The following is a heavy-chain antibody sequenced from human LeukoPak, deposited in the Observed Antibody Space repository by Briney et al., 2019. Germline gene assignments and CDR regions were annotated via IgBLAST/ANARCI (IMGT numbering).Heavy chain of an antibody. CDR1: GYTFTDYY. CDR2: INPNSGGT. D-gene: IGHD5-24*01. J-gene: IGHJ4*02. CDR3: ARIGYNHYFDD. V-gene: IGHV1-2*02. Sequence: ASVKVSCKASGYTFTDYYLHWVRQAPGQELEWMGWINPNSGGTNYAQTFQGRVTMTRDTSITTASLELSSLRSDDTAVYYCARIGYNHYFDDWGQGTLVTVSS.